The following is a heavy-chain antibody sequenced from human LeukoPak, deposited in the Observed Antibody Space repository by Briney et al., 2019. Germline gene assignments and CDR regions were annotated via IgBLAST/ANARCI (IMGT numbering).Heavy chain of an antibody. CDR2: INHSGST. J-gene: IGHJ6*03. D-gene: IGHD6-13*01. Sequence: SETLSLTCAVYGGSFSGYYWSWIRQPPGKGLEWIGEINHSGSTNYNPSLKSRVTISVDTSKNQFSLKLSSVTAADTAVYYCARTILIAAAGTGYYCMDVWGKGTTVTVSS. CDR3: ARTILIAAAGTGYYCMDV. V-gene: IGHV4-34*01. CDR1: GGSFSGYY.